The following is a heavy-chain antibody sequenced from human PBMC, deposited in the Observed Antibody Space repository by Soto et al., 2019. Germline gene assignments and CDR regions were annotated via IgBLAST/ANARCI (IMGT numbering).Heavy chain of an antibody. CDR2: INHSGST. CDR3: ARGSPYYDFWSGDYSEYFDY. V-gene: IGHV4-34*01. D-gene: IGHD3-3*01. J-gene: IGHJ4*02. CDR1: GGSINTFY. Sequence: SETLSLTCTVSGGSINTFYWSWVRQPAGKGLEWIGEINHSGSTNYNPSLKSRVTISVDTSKNQFSLKLSSVTAAYTSVYYCARGSPYYDFWSGDYSEYFDYWGQGTLVTFSS.